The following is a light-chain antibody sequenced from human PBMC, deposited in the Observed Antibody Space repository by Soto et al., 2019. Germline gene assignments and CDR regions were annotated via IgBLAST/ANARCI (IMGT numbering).Light chain of an antibody. CDR2: RNS. V-gene: IGLV1-47*01. J-gene: IGLJ2*01. CDR3: AALDASLSGVV. CDR1: SSNIGSNY. Sequence: QAVVTQPPSASGTPGQRVTISCSGSSSNIGSNYVYWYQQLPGTVPQLLIYRNSERPSGVPDRFSGSKSGTSSSLAIRGLRSEDDADYYCAALDASLSGVVFGGGTKLTVX.